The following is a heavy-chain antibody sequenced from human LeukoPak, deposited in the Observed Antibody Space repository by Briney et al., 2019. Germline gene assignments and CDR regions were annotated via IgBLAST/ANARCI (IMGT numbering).Heavy chain of an antibody. CDR2: ISDNSGAT. Sequence: GGSLRLSCVASGFSFGNYPMSWVRQAPGKGLEWVSAISDNSGATFYADSVRGRFTISRDNSKNTLYLQMNSLRAEDTAVYYCAKNGDSSGWYPDYWGQGTLVTVSS. J-gene: IGHJ4*02. CDR3: AKNGDSSGWYPDY. D-gene: IGHD6-19*01. CDR1: GFSFGNYP. V-gene: IGHV3-23*01.